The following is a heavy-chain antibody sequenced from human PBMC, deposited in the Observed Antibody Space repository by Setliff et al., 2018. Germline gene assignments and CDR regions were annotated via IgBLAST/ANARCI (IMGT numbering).Heavy chain of an antibody. CDR3: ARGPNWNYEGAWDY. V-gene: IGHV4-4*02. CDR1: GFTFSSYW. D-gene: IGHD1-7*01. Sequence: PGGSLRLSCAASGFTFSSYWMSWVRQAPGKGLEWIGSIYYSGSTYYNPSLKSRVTISVDTSKNQFSLKLSSVTAADTAVYYCARGPNWNYEGAWDYWGQGTLVTVSS. J-gene: IGHJ4*02. CDR2: IYYSGST.